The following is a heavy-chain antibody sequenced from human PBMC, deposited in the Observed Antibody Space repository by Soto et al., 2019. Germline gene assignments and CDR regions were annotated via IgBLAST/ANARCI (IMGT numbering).Heavy chain of an antibody. J-gene: IGHJ4*02. V-gene: IGHV1-18*04. CDR2: ISAYKCNT. CDR1: GYTFTSYG. Sequence: GASVKVSCKASGYTFTSYGISWVRQAPGQGLEWMGGISAYKCNTNYAQKLQGRVTMTTHTSTSTAYIELRSLRSDDTAVYYCAAGPGIAAAGTTFDYWGQGTLVTVSS. D-gene: IGHD6-13*01. CDR3: AAGPGIAAAGTTFDY.